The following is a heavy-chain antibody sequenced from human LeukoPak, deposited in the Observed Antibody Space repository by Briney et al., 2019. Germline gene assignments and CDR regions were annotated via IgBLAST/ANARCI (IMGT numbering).Heavy chain of an antibody. D-gene: IGHD3/OR15-3a*01. CDR2: IYYSGST. J-gene: IGHJ4*02. CDR1: GGSISSYY. CDR3: AREPKDWYGVDY. Sequence: PSETLSLTCTVSGGSISSYYWSWLRQPPGKGLEWIGYIYYSGSTNYNPSLKSRVTISVDTSKNQFSLKLSSVTAAVTAVYYCAREPKDWYGVDYWGQGTLVTVSS. V-gene: IGHV4-59*01.